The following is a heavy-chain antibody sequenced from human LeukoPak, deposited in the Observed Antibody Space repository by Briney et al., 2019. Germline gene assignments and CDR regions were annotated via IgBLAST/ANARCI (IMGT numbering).Heavy chain of an antibody. D-gene: IGHD1-26*01. J-gene: IGHJ4*02. CDR1: GFTFSSYG. V-gene: IGHV3-30*18. CDR3: AKDRGIVGAILYYFGY. Sequence: PGGSLRLSCAASGFTFSSYGMHWVRQAPGKGLEWVAVISYDGSNKYYADSVKGRFTISRDNSKNTLYLQMNSLRAEDTAVYYCAKDRGIVGAILYYFGYWGQGTLVTVSS. CDR2: ISYDGSNK.